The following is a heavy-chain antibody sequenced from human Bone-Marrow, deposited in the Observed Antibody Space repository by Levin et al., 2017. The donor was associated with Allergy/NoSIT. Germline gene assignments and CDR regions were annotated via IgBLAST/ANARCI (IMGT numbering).Heavy chain of an antibody. D-gene: IGHD2-2*03. CDR1: GFTFGSYW. CDR3: ARDNGYCSSTSCPGTY. J-gene: IGHJ4*02. CDR2: IKQDGSEK. V-gene: IGHV3-7*04. Sequence: LSLTCAASGFTFGSYWMSWVRQAPGKGLEWVANIKQDGSEKYYVDSVKGRFTISRDNAKNSLYLQMNSLRAEDTAVYYCARDNGYCSSTSCPGTYWGQGTLVTVSP.